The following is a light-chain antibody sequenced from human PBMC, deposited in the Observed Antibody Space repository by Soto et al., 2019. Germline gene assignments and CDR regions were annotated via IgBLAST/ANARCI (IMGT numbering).Light chain of an antibody. CDR1: QSVGSRY. CDR3: QQYRTSPYT. J-gene: IGKJ2*01. CDR2: DAS. Sequence: EIVLTQSPGTLSLSPGERTTLSCRASQSVGSRYLAWYQQKPGQAPRLLIYDASSRATGIPDRFSGSGSGTDFTLTISRLEPEDFAMYYCQQYRTSPYTFGQGTNLEI. V-gene: IGKV3-20*01.